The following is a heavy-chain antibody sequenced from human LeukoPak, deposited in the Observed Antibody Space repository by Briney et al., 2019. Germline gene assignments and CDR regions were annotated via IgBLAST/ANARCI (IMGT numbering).Heavy chain of an antibody. D-gene: IGHD6-19*01. CDR3: AREQWRSGWYDY. CDR2: TYYKSKWYN. J-gene: IGHJ4*02. CDR1: GDIVSITYGA. V-gene: IGHV6-1*01. Sequence: SQTLSLTCDISGDIVSITYGAWTWIRQSPSRGLEWLGRTYYKSKWYNDYAVSVKSRISINPDTSKNQFSLQLKSVTSEDTAVYYCAREQWRSGWYDYWGQGTLVTVSS.